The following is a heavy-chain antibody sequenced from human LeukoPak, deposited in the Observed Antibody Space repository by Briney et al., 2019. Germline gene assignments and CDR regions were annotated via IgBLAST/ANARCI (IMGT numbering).Heavy chain of an antibody. CDR2: IRSKGNRYAT. D-gene: IGHD1-26*01. Sequence: GGALRLSCAASGVTFSGSGMHGVRQASGKRLEWVGRIRSKGNRYATAYAASVTGRFAISRDDSKNTAYLQMNSLKTEDTAVYYCSRHDSSIVGGNDAFDIWGQGTMVTVSS. J-gene: IGHJ3*02. CDR1: GVTFSGSG. V-gene: IGHV3-73*01. CDR3: SRHDSSIVGGNDAFDI.